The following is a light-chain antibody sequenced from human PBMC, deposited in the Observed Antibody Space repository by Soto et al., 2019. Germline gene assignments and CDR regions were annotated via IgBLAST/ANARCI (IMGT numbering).Light chain of an antibody. V-gene: IGKV3-11*01. CDR3: QQRTKWPT. Sequence: IVLTQSPATLSLSPGERATLSCRASQSVSGYLAWYQQKPGQAPRLLIYDVSKRATGIPARFSGSGSGTDFTLTISSLEAEDFAFYYCQQRTKWPTFGGGTKVEIK. J-gene: IGKJ4*01. CDR1: QSVSGY. CDR2: DVS.